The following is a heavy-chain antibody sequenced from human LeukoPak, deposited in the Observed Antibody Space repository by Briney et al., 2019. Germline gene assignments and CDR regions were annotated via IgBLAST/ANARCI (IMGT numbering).Heavy chain of an antibody. CDR2: ISGSGGST. CDR3: ARDYDYGDYPGY. Sequence: GGSLRLSCAASGFTFSSYAMSWVRQAPGKGLEWVSAISGSGGSTYYADSVKGRFTISRDNAKNSLYLQMNSLRAEDTALYYCARDYDYGDYPGYWGQGTLVTVSS. J-gene: IGHJ4*02. V-gene: IGHV3-23*01. D-gene: IGHD4-17*01. CDR1: GFTFSSYA.